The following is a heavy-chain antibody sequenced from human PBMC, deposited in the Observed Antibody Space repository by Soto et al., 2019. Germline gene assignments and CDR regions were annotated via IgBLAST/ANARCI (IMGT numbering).Heavy chain of an antibody. V-gene: IGHV4-34*01. Sequence: QVQLQQWGAGLLKPSETLSLTCAVYGGSSSGYYWSWIRQPPGKGLEWIGEINHSGSTNYNPSLKSRVTISVDTSKNQFSLKLSSVTAADTAVFYCARGGLTPGWIQLSANWFDPWGQGTLVTVSS. J-gene: IGHJ5*02. CDR2: INHSGST. D-gene: IGHD5-18*01. CDR3: ARGGLTPGWIQLSANWFDP. CDR1: GGSSSGYY.